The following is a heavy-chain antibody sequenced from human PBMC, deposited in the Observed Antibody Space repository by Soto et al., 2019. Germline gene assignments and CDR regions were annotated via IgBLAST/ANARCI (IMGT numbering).Heavy chain of an antibody. CDR1: GFSFSSYA. Sequence: SLRLSCAASGFSFSSYAMHWVRQAPGKGLEWVAVISYGGSNKYYADSLKGRFTISRDNSKHTLYLPMNSLRAEDTAVYYCASDPAFNPSSSWYFHWLAPWGQATLVTVSS. D-gene: IGHD6-13*01. J-gene: IGHJ5*02. V-gene: IGHV3-30-3*01. CDR3: ASDPAFNPSSSWYFHWLAP. CDR2: ISYGGSNK.